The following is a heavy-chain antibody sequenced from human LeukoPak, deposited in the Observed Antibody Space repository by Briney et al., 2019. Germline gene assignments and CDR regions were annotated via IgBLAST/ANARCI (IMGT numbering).Heavy chain of an antibody. D-gene: IGHD3-10*01. CDR1: GFTFSDYY. V-gene: IGHV3-11*06. Sequence: GGSLRLSCAASGFTFSDYYMSWIRQAPGKGLEWVSYSSSSSSYTNYADSVKGRFTISRDNAKNSLYLQVNSLRAEDTAVYYCARSQPYYYGSGGLSGAYYYGMDVWGKGTTFTVSS. CDR2: SSSSSSYT. CDR3: ARSQPYYYGSGGLSGAYYYGMDV. J-gene: IGHJ6*04.